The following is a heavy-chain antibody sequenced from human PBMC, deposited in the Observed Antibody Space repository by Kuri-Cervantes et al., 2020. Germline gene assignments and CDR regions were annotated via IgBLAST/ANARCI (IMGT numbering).Heavy chain of an antibody. CDR3: AADLPSLSAYPFDY. CDR1: GFTFSGAW. CDR2: IKSKADGETT. V-gene: IGHV3-15*01. J-gene: IGHJ4*02. Sequence: GESLKISCAASGFTFSGAWMSWVRQAPGKGLEWVALIKSKADGETTHYAAPVKGRFTISRDDSRSMLYLQMNSLKTDDTAVYYCAADLPSLSAYPFDYWGQGTLVTVSS. D-gene: IGHD3-3*01.